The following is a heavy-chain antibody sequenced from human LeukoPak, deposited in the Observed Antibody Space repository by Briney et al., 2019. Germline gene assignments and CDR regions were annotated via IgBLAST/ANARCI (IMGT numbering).Heavy chain of an antibody. D-gene: IGHD3-3*01. CDR1: GGSISSGGYY. CDR2: IYYSGST. J-gene: IGHJ3*02. V-gene: IGHV4-31*03. CDR3: ARTRYYDFWSGYPDAFDI. Sequence: SETLSLTCTVSGGSISSGGYYWSWIRQHPGKGLEWIGYIYYSGSTYYNPSLKSRVTISVDTSKNQFSLKLSSVTAADTAVYYCARTRYYDFWSGYPDAFDIWGQGQWSPSLQ.